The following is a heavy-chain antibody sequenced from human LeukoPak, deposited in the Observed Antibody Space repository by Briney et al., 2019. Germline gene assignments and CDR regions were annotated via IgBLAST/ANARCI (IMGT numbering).Heavy chain of an antibody. CDR3: ARTRGSHISMAYLDY. D-gene: IGHD2/OR15-2a*01. CDR2: INPKRGGA. V-gene: IGHV1-2*02. J-gene: IGHJ4*02. Sequence: ASVKVSCKASGYTFTGHYIHWVRQAPGQGLEWMGWINPKRGGANYAQKFQGRVTMTRDTSISTAYMELNRLRSDDTAVYYCARTRGSHISMAYLDYWGQGTLVTVSS. CDR1: GYTFTGHY.